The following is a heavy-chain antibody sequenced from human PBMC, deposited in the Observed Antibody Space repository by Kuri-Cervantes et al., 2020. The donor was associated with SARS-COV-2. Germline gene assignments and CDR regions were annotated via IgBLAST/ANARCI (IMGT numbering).Heavy chain of an antibody. J-gene: IGHJ2*01. CDR2: IYNSGST. D-gene: IGHD1-26*01. CDR1: GGSISSGSYY. Sequence: GSLRLSCTVSGGSISSGSYYWSWIRQPPGKGLEWIGYIYNSGSTNYNPSLKSRVTISVDTSKNQFSLKLSSVTAADTAVYHCARVSGSGSNWAWYFDLWGLGTLVTVSS. V-gene: IGHV4-61*01. CDR3: ARVSGSGSNWAWYFDL.